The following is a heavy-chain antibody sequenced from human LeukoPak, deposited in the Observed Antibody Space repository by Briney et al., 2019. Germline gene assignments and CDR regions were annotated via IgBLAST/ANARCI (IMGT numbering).Heavy chain of an antibody. J-gene: IGHJ2*01. Sequence: SETLSLTCAVYGGSFSGYYWNWSRQPPGKGLEWIGEINRSGSTNYNPSLKSRVTISVDTSKNQFSLKLSSVTAADTALYYCARAHSSDYYSEGYFDLWGRGTLVTVSS. V-gene: IGHV4-34*01. CDR1: GGSFSGYY. D-gene: IGHD3-22*01. CDR2: INRSGST. CDR3: ARAHSSDYYSEGYFDL.